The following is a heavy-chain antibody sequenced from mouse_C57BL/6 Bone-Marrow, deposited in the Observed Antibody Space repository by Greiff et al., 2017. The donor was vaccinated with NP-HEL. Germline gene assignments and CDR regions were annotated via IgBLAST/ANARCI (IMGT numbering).Heavy chain of an antibody. CDR2: ISSGGDYI. J-gene: IGHJ3*01. Sequence: EVKLMESGEGLVKPGGSLKLSCAASGFTFSSYAMSWVRQTPEKRLEWVAYISSGGDYIYYADTVKGRFTISRDNARNTLYLQMSSLKSEDTAMYYCTRNSPIYYYGSSYAWFAYWGQGTLVTVSA. D-gene: IGHD1-1*01. CDR3: TRNSPIYYYGSSYAWFAY. V-gene: IGHV5-9-1*02. CDR1: GFTFSSYA.